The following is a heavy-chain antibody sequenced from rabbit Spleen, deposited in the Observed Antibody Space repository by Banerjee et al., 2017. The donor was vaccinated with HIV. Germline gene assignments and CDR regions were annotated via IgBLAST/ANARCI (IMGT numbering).Heavy chain of an antibody. CDR1: GFSFSSGYW. V-gene: IGHV1S40*01. J-gene: IGHJ4*01. Sequence: QSLEESGGDLVQPEGSLTLTCTASGFSFSSGYWMCWVRQAPGKGLEWIACIYAGSSGSTYYASWAKGRFTISKTSSTTVTLQMTSLTVADTATYFCARDSDDGSLSMAFNLGGQGTLVTVS. CDR3: ARDSDDGSLSMAFNL. D-gene: IGHD2-1*01. CDR2: IYAGSSGST.